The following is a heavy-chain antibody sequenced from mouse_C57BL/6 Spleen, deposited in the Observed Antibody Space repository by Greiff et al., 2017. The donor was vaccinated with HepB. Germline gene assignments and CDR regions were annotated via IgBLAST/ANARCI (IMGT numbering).Heavy chain of an antibody. CDR3: ARSYYYGSDWFAY. D-gene: IGHD1-1*01. J-gene: IGHJ3*01. CDR2: ISSGSSTI. V-gene: IGHV5-17*01. CDR1: GFTFSDYG. Sequence: EVMLVESGGGLVKPGGSLKLSCAASGFTFSDYGMHWVRQAPEKGLEWVAYISSGSSTIYYADTVKGRFTISRDNAKNTLFLQMTSLRSEDTAMYYCARSYYYGSDWFAYWGQGTLVTVSA.